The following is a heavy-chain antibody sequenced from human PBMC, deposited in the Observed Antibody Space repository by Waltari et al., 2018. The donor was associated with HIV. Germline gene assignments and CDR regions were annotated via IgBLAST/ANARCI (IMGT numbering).Heavy chain of an antibody. CDR2: IYYSGST. D-gene: IGHD4-17*01. Sequence: QVQPQESGPGLVKPSETLSLTCTASGGSISRSYWSWIRQPPGKGLDWIGYIYYSGSTNYNPSLKSRVTISVDTSKNQFSLKLSSVTAADTAVYYCASYGGNSAFDYWGQGTLVTVSS. J-gene: IGHJ4*02. CDR3: ASYGGNSAFDY. V-gene: IGHV4-59*01. CDR1: GGSISRSY.